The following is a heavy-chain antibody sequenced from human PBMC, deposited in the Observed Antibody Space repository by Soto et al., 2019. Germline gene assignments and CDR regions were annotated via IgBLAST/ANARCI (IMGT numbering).Heavy chain of an antibody. D-gene: IGHD3-22*01. CDR1: GFSVDSNY. CDR2: IYGAGNT. CDR3: ASGHDYDSSGGYYFEY. Sequence: PGGSLILSCAASGFSVDSNYMNWVRRAPGKGLEWVSVIYGAGNTYYADSVRGRFTISRDISKNTLYLQMNSLRPEDTAIYYCASGHDYDSSGGYYFEYWGQGTLVTVSS. V-gene: IGHV3-53*01. J-gene: IGHJ4*02.